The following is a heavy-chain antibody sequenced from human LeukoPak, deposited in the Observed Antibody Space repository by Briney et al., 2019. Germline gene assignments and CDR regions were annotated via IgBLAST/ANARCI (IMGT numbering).Heavy chain of an antibody. Sequence: GGSLRLSCAASGFTFSSYGMHWVRQAPGKGLEWVAVISYDGSNKYYGDSVKGRFTISRDNSKNTLYLQMNSLRAEDTAVYYCAKDTSGGVIGNFDYWGQGTLVTVSS. J-gene: IGHJ4*02. CDR3: AKDTSGGVIGNFDY. V-gene: IGHV3-30*18. CDR1: GFTFSSYG. D-gene: IGHD3-22*01. CDR2: ISYDGSNK.